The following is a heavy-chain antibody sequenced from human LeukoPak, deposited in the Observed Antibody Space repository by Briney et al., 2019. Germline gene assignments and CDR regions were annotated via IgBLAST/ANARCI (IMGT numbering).Heavy chain of an antibody. CDR3: AKDPGYCTHTRCPDWYFDL. D-gene: IGHD2-2*01. V-gene: IGHV3-33*06. Sequence: PGGSLRLSCAASGFTFSNYGMHWVRQAPGKGLEWVAIIWYDGSNKFYADSVKGRFTISRDNSKDTLYLQMNSLRAEDTAVYYCAKDPGYCTHTRCPDWYFDLWGRGTLVTVSS. CDR1: GFTFSNYG. J-gene: IGHJ2*01. CDR2: IWYDGSNK.